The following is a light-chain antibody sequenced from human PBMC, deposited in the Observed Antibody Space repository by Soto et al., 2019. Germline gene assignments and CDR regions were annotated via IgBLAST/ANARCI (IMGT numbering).Light chain of an antibody. CDR2: EVT. V-gene: IGLV2-8*01. CDR3: CSYTGSNTPYV. J-gene: IGLJ1*01. CDR1: SSDIGDYNY. Sequence: QSVLTQPPSASGSPGQSVTISCTGTSSDIGDYNYVSWYQQHPGKAPKLMIYEVTKRPSGVPDRFSGSKSGNTASLTVSGLQAEDDADYYCCSYTGSNTPYVFGTGTKLTVL.